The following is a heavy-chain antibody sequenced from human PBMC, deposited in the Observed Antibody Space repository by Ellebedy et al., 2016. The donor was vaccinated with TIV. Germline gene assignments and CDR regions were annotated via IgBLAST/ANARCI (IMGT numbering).Heavy chain of an antibody. CDR3: ARDRFGIPLRYTDY. V-gene: IGHV1-2*02. CDR2: INPDSGVT. D-gene: IGHD1-14*01. Sequence: ASVKVSCKASGYSFAGFYLSWLRQAPGQGLEWMGWINPDSGVTDYERKFQGRVTMTRDTSTSTAYMELSSLRSDDTAVYYCARDRFGIPLRYTDYWGQGTQVVVSA. CDR1: GYSFAGFY. J-gene: IGHJ4*02.